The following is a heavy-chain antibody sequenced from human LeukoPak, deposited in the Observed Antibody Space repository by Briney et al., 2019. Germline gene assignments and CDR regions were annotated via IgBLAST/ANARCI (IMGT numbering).Heavy chain of an antibody. Sequence: PGGSLRLSCVDSGFTFTNAWMSWVRQAPGRGLEWIGRIKSKTDGETTNYAEPVRGRFTISRDDSKSAVYLQMNSLKIEDTAVYYCTTDLGTYYHGSQRLIPIDYWGQGTLVTVSS. CDR3: TTDLGTYYHGSQRLIPIDY. D-gene: IGHD3-10*01. CDR1: GFTFTNAW. V-gene: IGHV3-15*01. CDR2: IKSKTDGETT. J-gene: IGHJ4*02.